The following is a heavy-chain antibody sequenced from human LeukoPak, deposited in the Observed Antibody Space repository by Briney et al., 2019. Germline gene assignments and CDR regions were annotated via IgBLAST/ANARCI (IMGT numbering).Heavy chain of an antibody. D-gene: IGHD2-2*01. V-gene: IGHV4-34*01. CDR3: AREVEGQLRYYYHYMDV. CDR1: GGSFSGYY. Sequence: PSETLSLTCAVYGGSFSGYYWSWIRQPPEKGLEWIGEINHSGSTNYNPSLKSRVTISVDTSKNQFSLKLSSVTAADTAVYYCAREVEGQLRYYYHYMDVWGKGTTVTVSS. J-gene: IGHJ6*03. CDR2: INHSGST.